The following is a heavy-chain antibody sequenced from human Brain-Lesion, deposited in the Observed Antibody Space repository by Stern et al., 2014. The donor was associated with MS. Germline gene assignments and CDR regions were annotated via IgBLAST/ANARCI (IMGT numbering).Heavy chain of an antibody. Sequence: MQLVESGPGLVQPSHTLSLTCTVSGGAVSRGDRYWSWIRQHPEKGLEWLGYISYSGNTYYNPSLESRVTISMDRSKNQFSLKLRSVTAADTAVYYCARVTEFLRFFYPDYWGQGIRVTVSS. J-gene: IGHJ4*02. D-gene: IGHD3-3*01. CDR2: ISYSGNT. V-gene: IGHV4-31*03. CDR3: ARVTEFLRFFYPDY. CDR1: GGAVSRGDRY.